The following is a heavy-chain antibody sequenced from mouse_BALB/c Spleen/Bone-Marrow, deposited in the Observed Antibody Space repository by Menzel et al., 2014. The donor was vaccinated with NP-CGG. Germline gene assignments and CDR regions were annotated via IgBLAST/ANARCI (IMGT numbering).Heavy chain of an antibody. Sequence: QVQLKQSGAELVRPGTSVEVSCKASGYAFTNYLIVWVKQRPGQGLEWIGVINPGSGGANYNEKFKGKATLTADKSSSTAYMQLSSLTSDDSAVYFCAREWTARAVDYWGQGTTLTVSS. CDR2: INPGSGGA. D-gene: IGHD3-2*01. CDR1: GYAFTNYL. J-gene: IGHJ2*01. CDR3: AREWTARAVDY. V-gene: IGHV1-54*01.